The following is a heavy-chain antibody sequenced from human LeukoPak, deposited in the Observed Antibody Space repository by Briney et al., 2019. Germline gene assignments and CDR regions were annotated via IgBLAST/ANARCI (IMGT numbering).Heavy chain of an antibody. CDR1: GFSVSGYW. CDR3: ARGLQGGIAAAGTRIEGYY. V-gene: IGHV3-7*01. CDR2: IKQDGSEK. J-gene: IGHJ4*02. D-gene: IGHD6-13*01. Sequence: GGSLRLSCAVSGFSVSGYWMTWVRQAPGKGLEWVANIKQDGSEKNYVDSVKGRFTISRDNAENSLFLQMNSLRVEDTAVYYCARGLQGGIAAAGTRIEGYYSGQGKLVAVSS.